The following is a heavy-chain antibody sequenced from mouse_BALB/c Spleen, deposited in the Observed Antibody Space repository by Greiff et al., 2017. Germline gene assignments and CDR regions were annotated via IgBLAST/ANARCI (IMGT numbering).Heavy chain of an antibody. CDR3: ARGDYRLAWFAY. V-gene: IGHV1-80*01. CDR1: GYAFSSYW. CDR2: IYPGDGDT. Sequence: VQLQQSGAELVRPGSSVKISCKASGYAFSSYWMNWVKQRPGQGLEWIGQIYPGDGDTNYNGKFKGKATLTADKSSSTAYMQLSSLTSEDSAVYFCARGDYRLAWFAYWGQGTLVTVSA. D-gene: IGHD2-14*01. J-gene: IGHJ3*01.